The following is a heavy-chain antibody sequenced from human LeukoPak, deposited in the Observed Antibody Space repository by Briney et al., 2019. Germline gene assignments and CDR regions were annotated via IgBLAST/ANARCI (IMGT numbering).Heavy chain of an antibody. D-gene: IGHD3-10*01. Sequence: PGESLRLSCVASGFTFSSYAMSWVRQAPGKGLEWVAAISDSGGSTYYVDSVRGRFTISRDNSKSTLYLQMNSLRAEDTAIYSCARDIRGSGNYGWFDPWGQGTLVTVSS. J-gene: IGHJ5*02. V-gene: IGHV3-23*01. CDR2: ISDSGGST. CDR1: GFTFSSYA. CDR3: ARDIRGSGNYGWFDP.